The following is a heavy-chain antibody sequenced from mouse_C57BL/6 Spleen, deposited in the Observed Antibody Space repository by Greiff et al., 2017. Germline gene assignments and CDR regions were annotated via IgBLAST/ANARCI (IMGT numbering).Heavy chain of an antibody. CDR3: ARKTDGNSFAY. V-gene: IGHV5-17*01. D-gene: IGHD2-1*01. CDR2: ISSGSSTI. Sequence: EVKLVESGGGLVKPGGSLKLSCAASGFTFSDYGMHWVRQAPEKGLEWVAYISSGSSTIYYADTVKGRFTISRDNAKNTLFLQMTSLRSEDTAMYYCARKTDGNSFAYWGQGTLVTVSA. J-gene: IGHJ3*01. CDR1: GFTFSDYG.